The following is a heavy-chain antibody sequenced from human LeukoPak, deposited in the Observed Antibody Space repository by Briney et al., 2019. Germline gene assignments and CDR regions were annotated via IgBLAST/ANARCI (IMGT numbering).Heavy chain of an antibody. CDR1: GFTFSSYS. Sequence: GGSLRLSCAASGFTFSSYSMNWVRQAPGQGLEWVSHITASGTAMFYADSVKGRFTISRDNAKNSLYLQMNSLRDEDTAVYYCARESRAYCSSFSCQFDYWGQGTLVTVSS. CDR2: ITASGTAM. V-gene: IGHV3-48*02. J-gene: IGHJ4*02. D-gene: IGHD2-2*01. CDR3: ARESRAYCSSFSCQFDY.